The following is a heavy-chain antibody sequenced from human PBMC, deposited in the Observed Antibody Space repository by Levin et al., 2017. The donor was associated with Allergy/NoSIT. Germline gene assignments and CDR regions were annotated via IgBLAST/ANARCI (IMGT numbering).Heavy chain of an antibody. D-gene: IGHD3-10*01. V-gene: IGHV4-30-4*01. CDR2: IYYSGST. J-gene: IGHJ6*02. CDR1: GGSISSGDYY. Sequence: SETLSLTCTVSGGSISSGDYYWSWIRQPPGKGLEWIGYIYYSGSTYYNPSLKSRVTISVDTSKNQFSLKLSSVTAADTAVYYCARDLITNYYYGMDVWGQGTTVTVSS. CDR3: ARDLITNYYYGMDV.